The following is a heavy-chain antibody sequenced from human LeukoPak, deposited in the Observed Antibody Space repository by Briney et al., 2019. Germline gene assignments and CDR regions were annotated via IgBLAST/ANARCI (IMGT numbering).Heavy chain of an antibody. CDR1: GFTFSSYA. J-gene: IGHJ4*02. D-gene: IGHD6-19*01. CDR3: ARDPDSSGWYRFDY. Sequence: GRSLRLSCAASGFTFSSYAMHWVRQAPGKGLEWVAVISYDRSNEYYADSVKGRFTISRDNSKNTLYLQMNSLRAEDTAVYYCARDPDSSGWYRFDYWGQGTLVTVSS. V-gene: IGHV3-30*04. CDR2: ISYDRSNE.